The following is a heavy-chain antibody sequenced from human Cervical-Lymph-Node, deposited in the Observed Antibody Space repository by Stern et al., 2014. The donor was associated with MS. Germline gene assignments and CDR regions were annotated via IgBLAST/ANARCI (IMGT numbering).Heavy chain of an antibody. J-gene: IGHJ5*02. D-gene: IGHD3-10*01. CDR2: IIPFVGTA. Sequence: QVQLVQSGADVKQPGSSVRVSCKASGGTSWLRQAPGQGLEWMGGIIPFVGTANYAQPFPGRLTITADTSTNTTYIELSSLRSDDTAVYYWARGAGDNWFDPWGQGTLVSVSS. CDR3: ARGAGDNWFDP. V-gene: IGHV1-69*06. CDR1: GGT.